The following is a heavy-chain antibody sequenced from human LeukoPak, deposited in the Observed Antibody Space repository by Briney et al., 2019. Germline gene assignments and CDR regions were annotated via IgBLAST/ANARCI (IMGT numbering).Heavy chain of an antibody. J-gene: IGHJ4*02. Sequence: PGGSLRLSCAASGFTFSSYSINWVRQAPGKGLEWVSSISSSSSYIYYAYSVKGRFTISGDNAKNSLYLQMNSLRAEDTAVYYCARDRGGKIAARVDYWGQGTLVTVSS. V-gene: IGHV3-21*01. CDR3: ARDRGGKIAARVDY. D-gene: IGHD6-6*01. CDR2: ISSSSSYI. CDR1: GFTFSSYS.